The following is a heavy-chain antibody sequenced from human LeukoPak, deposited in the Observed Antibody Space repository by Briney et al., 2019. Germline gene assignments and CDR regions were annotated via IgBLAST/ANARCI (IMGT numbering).Heavy chain of an antibody. CDR2: ISGSGGST. CDR1: GFTFSSYS. J-gene: IGHJ4*01. Sequence: GGSLRLSCAASGFTFSSYSMSWVRQAPGRGREWVSAISGSGGSTYYADSGKGRFTISRATSKHTLYLQINSLTAEDTAVYYWAKRPANSSGLRLNPKAYCWGQGTLVTVSS. V-gene: IGHV3-23*01. D-gene: IGHD6-19*01. CDR3: AKRPANSSGLRLNPKAYC.